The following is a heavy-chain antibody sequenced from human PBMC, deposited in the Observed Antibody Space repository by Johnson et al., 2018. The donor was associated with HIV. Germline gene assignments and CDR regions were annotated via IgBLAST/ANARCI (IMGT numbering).Heavy chain of an antibody. V-gene: IGHV3-20*04. CDR1: GFTFDDYG. CDR2: INWIGGST. CDR3: ARERLLTWGRSDACDI. D-gene: IGHD3-16*01. Sequence: VQLVESGGGVVRPGGSLRLSCAASGFTFDDYGMSWVRQAPGKGLEWVSGINWIGGSTGYADSVKGRFTIYRDNAKNSLYLQMNSLRAEDTALYYCARERLLTWGRSDACDIWGQGTMVTVSS. J-gene: IGHJ3*02.